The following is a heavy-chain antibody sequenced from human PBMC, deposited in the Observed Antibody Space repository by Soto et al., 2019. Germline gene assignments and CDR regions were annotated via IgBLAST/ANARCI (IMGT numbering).Heavy chain of an antibody. J-gene: IGHJ5*02. CDR3: ARDGQLVLEFWFDP. CDR2: ISYDGSNK. D-gene: IGHD6-6*01. Sequence: QVQLVESGGGVVQPGRSLRLSCAASGFTFSSYAMHWVRQAPGKGLEWVAVISYDGSNKYYADSVKGRFTISRDNSKNTLYLQMNSLRAEDTAVYYCARDGQLVLEFWFDPWGQGTLVTVSS. CDR1: GFTFSSYA. V-gene: IGHV3-30-3*01.